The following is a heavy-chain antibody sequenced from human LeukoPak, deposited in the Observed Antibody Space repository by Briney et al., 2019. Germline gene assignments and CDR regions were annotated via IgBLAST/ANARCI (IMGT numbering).Heavy chain of an antibody. V-gene: IGHV4-61*01. J-gene: IGHJ5*02. D-gene: IGHD3-9*01. Sequence: SETLSLTCTVSGGSVSSGSYYWNWIRQPPGKGLEWIGYIYHNGNSNYNPSLKSRVTISVDRSKNQFSLKLSSVTAADTAVYYCARDNYDILTGYQNWFDPWGQGTLVTVSS. CDR1: GGSVSSGSYY. CDR2: IYHNGNS. CDR3: ARDNYDILTGYQNWFDP.